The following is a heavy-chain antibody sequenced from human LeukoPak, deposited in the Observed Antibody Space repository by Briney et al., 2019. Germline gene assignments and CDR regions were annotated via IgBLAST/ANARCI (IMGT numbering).Heavy chain of an antibody. V-gene: IGHV4-4*07. J-gene: IGHJ4*02. D-gene: IGHD3-9*01. CDR2: IYTSGST. CDR3: ARVKARDFDWLSNYYFDY. Sequence: SETLSLTCTASGGSISSYYWSWIRQPAGKGLEWIGRIYTSGSTNYNPSLKSRVTMSVDTSKNQFSLKLSSVTAADTAVYYCARVKARDFDWLSNYYFDYWGQGTLVTVSS. CDR1: GGSISSYY.